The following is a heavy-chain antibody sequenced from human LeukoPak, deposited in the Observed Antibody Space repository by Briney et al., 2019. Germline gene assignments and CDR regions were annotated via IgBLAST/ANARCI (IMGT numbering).Heavy chain of an antibody. V-gene: IGHV3-7*03. Sequence: GGSLRLSCAASGFTLSSHWMSWVRQAPGKGLEWVANIKQDGSENYYVDSVKGRFTVSRDNAKNSLYLQMNSLRAEDTAVYYCAKGVGYCSGGSCQQFDYWGQGTLVTVSS. CDR3: AKGVGYCSGGSCQQFDY. J-gene: IGHJ4*02. CDR1: GFTLSSHW. D-gene: IGHD2-15*01. CDR2: IKQDGSEN.